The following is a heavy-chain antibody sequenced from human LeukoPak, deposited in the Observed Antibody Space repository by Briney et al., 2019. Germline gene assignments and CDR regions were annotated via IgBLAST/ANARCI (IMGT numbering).Heavy chain of an antibody. CDR2: INPNSDDR. CDR1: GYTFTSYY. V-gene: IGHV1-2*02. J-gene: IGHJ4*02. CDR3: ARGFIGTGGDY. D-gene: IGHD1-1*01. Sequence: ASVKVSCTASGYTFTSYYMHWVRQAPGQGLEWMGWINPNSDDRNYAQKFQGRVTMTRDTSISTAYMELSGLISDDTAVYFCARGFIGTGGDYWGQGTLVTVS.